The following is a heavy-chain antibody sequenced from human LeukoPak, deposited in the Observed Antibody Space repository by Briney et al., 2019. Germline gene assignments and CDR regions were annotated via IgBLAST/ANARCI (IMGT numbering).Heavy chain of an antibody. CDR1: GFTFSSYS. D-gene: IGHD3-10*01. J-gene: IGHJ4*02. CDR2: IYSGGST. V-gene: IGHV3-53*01. Sequence: PGGSLRLSCAASGFTFSSYSMNWVRQAPGKGLEWVSVIYSGGSTYYADSVKGRFTISRDNSKNTLYLQMNSLRAEDTAVHYCARDFHLRGVTVTDYWGQGTLVTVSS. CDR3: ARDFHLRGVTVTDY.